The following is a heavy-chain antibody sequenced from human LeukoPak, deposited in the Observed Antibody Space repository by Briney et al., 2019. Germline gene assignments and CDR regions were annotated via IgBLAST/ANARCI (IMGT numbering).Heavy chain of an antibody. J-gene: IGHJ3*02. CDR2: IYSGGST. CDR3: ARAQWGIAVAGIDRTGDAFDI. V-gene: IGHV3-66*01. Sequence: GGSLRLSCAASGFTVSSNYMSWVRQAPGKGLEWVSVIYSGGSTYYADSVKGRFTISRDNSKNTLYLQMNSLRAEDTAVYYCARAQWGIAVAGIDRTGDAFDIWGQGTMVTVSS. D-gene: IGHD6-19*01. CDR1: GFTVSSNY.